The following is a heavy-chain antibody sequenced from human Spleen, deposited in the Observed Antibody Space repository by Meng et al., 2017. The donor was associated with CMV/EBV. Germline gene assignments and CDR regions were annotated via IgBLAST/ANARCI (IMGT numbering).Heavy chain of an antibody. D-gene: IGHD3-22*01. CDR3: ARTGVVITFYWYFDL. CDR2: ISSNGGST. J-gene: IGHJ2*01. V-gene: IGHV3-64*02. Sequence: SGFTFSSYAMHWVRQAAGKGLEYVSAISSNGGSTYYADSVKGRFTISRDNSKNTLYLQMGSLRAEDMAVYCCARTGVVITFYWYFDLWGRGTLVTVSS. CDR1: GFTFSSYA.